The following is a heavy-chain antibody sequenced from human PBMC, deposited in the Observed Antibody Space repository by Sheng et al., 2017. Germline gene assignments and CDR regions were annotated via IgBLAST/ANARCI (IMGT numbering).Heavy chain of an antibody. Sequence: QVQLVESGGGVVHPGRSLRLSRAASGFTFSSYAMHWVRQAPGKGLEWVAVISYDGSNKYYADSVKGRFTISRDNSKNTLYLQMNSLRAEDTAVYYCARDHYYGSGSPLGYWGQGTLVTVSS. CDR2: ISYDGSNK. CDR1: GFTFSSYA. V-gene: IGHV3-30*04. CDR3: ARDHYYGSGSPLGY. J-gene: IGHJ4*02. D-gene: IGHD3-10*01.